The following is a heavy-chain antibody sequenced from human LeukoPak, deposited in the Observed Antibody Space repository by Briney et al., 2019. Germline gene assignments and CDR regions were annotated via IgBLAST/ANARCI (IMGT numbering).Heavy chain of an antibody. D-gene: IGHD6-13*01. V-gene: IGHV3-23*01. J-gene: IGHJ4*02. CDR2: VSGSGSGT. CDR1: GFTFSSYA. Sequence: PGGSLRLSCAASGFTFSSYAMNWVRQAPGQGLEWVSGVSGSGSGTYYAESVKGRFTISRDNSKSTLYLQMNSLRAEDTAVYYCAKGASSSWSGSIDYWGQGTLVTVSS. CDR3: AKGASSSWSGSIDY.